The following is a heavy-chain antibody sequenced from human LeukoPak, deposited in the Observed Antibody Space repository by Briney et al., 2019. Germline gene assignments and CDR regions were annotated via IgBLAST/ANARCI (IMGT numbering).Heavy chain of an antibody. Sequence: SETLSLTCTVSGGSISSSSYYWGWIRQPPGKGLEWIGSIYYSGSTYYNPSLKSRVTISVDTSKNQFSLKLSPVTAADTAVYYCARDPGWELRNWGQGTLVTVSS. D-gene: IGHD1-26*01. CDR1: GGSISSSSYY. V-gene: IGHV4-39*07. CDR2: IYYSGST. J-gene: IGHJ4*02. CDR3: ARDPGWELRN.